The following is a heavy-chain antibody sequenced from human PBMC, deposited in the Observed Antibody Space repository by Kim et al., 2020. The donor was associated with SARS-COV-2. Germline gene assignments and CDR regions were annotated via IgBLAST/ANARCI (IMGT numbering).Heavy chain of an antibody. Sequence: GGSLRLSCAASGFTFSSYAMHWVRQAPGKGLEWVAVISYDGSNKYYADSVKGRFTISRDNSKNTLYLQMNSLRAEDTAVYYCARGSRILWFGELGVWGQG. J-gene: IGHJ1*01. V-gene: IGHV3-30*04. CDR3: ARGSRILWFGELGV. CDR1: GFTFSSYA. CDR2: ISYDGSNK. D-gene: IGHD3-10*01.